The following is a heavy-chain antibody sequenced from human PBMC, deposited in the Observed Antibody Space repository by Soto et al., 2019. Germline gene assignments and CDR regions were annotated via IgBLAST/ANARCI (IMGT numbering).Heavy chain of an antibody. D-gene: IGHD6-6*01. CDR2: INPKSGGT. V-gene: IGHV1-2*04. Sequence: ASVKVSCKASGYSFTDYHIHWVRQAPGQGLEWLGRINPKSGGTSTAQKFQGWVTMTTDTSISTASMELTRLKSDDTAIYYCAKDLTRQLAYWLDPWGQGTQVTVSS. J-gene: IGHJ5*02. CDR3: AKDLTRQLAYWLDP. CDR1: GYSFTDYH.